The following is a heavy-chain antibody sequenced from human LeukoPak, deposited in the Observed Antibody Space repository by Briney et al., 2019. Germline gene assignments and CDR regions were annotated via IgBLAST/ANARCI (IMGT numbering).Heavy chain of an antibody. J-gene: IGHJ3*02. Sequence: GGSLRLSCAASGFTFSSYAMSWVRQAPGKGLEWVSAISGSGGSTYYADSVKGRFTISRDNSRNTLYLQMNSLRAEDTAVYYCAKLLKAVIDAFDIWGQGTMVTVSS. CDR1: GFTFSSYA. CDR2: ISGSGGST. CDR3: AKLLKAVIDAFDI. D-gene: IGHD2-2*01. V-gene: IGHV3-23*01.